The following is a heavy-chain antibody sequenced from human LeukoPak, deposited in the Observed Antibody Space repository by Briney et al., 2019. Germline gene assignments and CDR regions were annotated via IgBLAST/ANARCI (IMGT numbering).Heavy chain of an antibody. V-gene: IGHV4-59*01. J-gene: IGHJ3*02. Sequence: SETLSLTCTVSGGSMSSYYWSWIRQPPGKGLEYIGYVYYSGSTNYNPSLKSRVTISVDTSKNQFSLKLSSVTAADTAVYYCARAGGYSGSYFWAFDIWGQGTMVTVSS. CDR3: ARAGGYSGSYFWAFDI. CDR1: GGSMSSYY. D-gene: IGHD1-26*01. CDR2: VYYSGST.